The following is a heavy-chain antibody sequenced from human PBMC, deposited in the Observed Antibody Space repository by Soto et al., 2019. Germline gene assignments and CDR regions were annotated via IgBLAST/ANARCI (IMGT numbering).Heavy chain of an antibody. Sequence: SETLSLTCTVSGGSISSYYWSWIRQPPGKGLEWIGYIYYSGSTNYNPSLKSRVTISVDTSKNQFSLKLSSVTAADTAVYYCAQGGRHDFWNGMEWFDPWGQGTLVTVSS. CDR1: GGSISSYY. CDR2: IYYSGST. V-gene: IGHV4-59*01. CDR3: AQGGRHDFWNGMEWFDP. D-gene: IGHD3-3*01. J-gene: IGHJ5*02.